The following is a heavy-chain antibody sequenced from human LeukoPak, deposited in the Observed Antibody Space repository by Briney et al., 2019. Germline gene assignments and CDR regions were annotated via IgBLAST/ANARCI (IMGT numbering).Heavy chain of an antibody. D-gene: IGHD3-10*01. V-gene: IGHV4-4*02. CDR3: ARDPTAMVRGVTDAFDI. Sequence: PSETLSLTCAVSGGSISSSNWWSWVRQPPGKGLEWIGEIYHSSSTNYNPSLKSRVTISVDKSKNQFSLKLRPLTAADTAVYYCARDPTAMVRGVTDAFDIWGQGTMVTVSS. CDR2: IYHSSST. CDR1: GGSISSSNW. J-gene: IGHJ3*02.